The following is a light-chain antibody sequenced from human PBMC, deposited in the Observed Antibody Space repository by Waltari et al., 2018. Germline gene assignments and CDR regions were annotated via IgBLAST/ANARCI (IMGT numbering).Light chain of an antibody. CDR1: DSNVGAGYD. CDR3: QSYDSDLGGSV. Sequence: QSVLTQPPSVSGAPGQRVIISCAGSDSNVGAGYDVQWYQQLPGRDPKLLINGNTSRPSGVPGRFSGSRSGTAASLAMTGLQAEDEADYYCQSYDSDLGGSVFGAGTKVSVL. V-gene: IGLV1-40*01. J-gene: IGLJ1*01. CDR2: GNT.